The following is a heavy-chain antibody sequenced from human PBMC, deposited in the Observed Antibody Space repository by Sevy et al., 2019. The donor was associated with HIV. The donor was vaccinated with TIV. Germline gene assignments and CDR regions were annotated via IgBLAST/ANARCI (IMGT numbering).Heavy chain of an antibody. Sequence: TLSLTCTVSGDSINNGDYYWSWIRQHPGKGLEWIGKIYYTGTTYYHPSLKSRLRISVERSENTLSLSLRSVTAADTAVYYCARTTVTTLSSARNNWFDPWGQGTLVTVSS. J-gene: IGHJ5*02. CDR3: ARTTVTTLSSARNNWFDP. D-gene: IGHD4-4*01. CDR2: IYYTGTT. CDR1: GDSINNGDYY. V-gene: IGHV4-31*03.